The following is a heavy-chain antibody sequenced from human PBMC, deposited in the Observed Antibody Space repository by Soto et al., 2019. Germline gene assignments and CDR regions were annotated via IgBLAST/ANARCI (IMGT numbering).Heavy chain of an antibody. D-gene: IGHD3-10*01. CDR1: GGSISSSSYY. V-gene: IGHV4-39*01. CDR3: ARLSNYNAWF. CDR2: IYYSGST. J-gene: IGHJ4*02. Sequence: PSETLSLTCTVSGGSISSSSYYWGWIRQPPGKGLEWIGSIYYSGSTYYNPSLKGRVTISVDTSKNQFSLKLSSVTAADTAVYYCARLSNYNAWFWGQGTLVTVSS.